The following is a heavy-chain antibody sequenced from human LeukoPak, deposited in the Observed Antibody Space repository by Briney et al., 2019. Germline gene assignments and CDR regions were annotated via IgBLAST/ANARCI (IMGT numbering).Heavy chain of an antibody. Sequence: SETLSLTCNVSGYPITNGYYWSWIRQTPGKGLEWIGYIYYSGSTNYNPSLKSRVTISLDTSKNQFSLKLSSVTAADTAVYYCARDSPPTWGQGILVTVSS. CDR3: ARDSPPT. J-gene: IGHJ4*02. CDR2: IYYSGST. CDR1: GYPITNGYY. V-gene: IGHV4-61*01.